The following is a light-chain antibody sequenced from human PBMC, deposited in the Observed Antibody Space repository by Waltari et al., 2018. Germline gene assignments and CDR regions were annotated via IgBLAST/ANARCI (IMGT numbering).Light chain of an antibody. CDR1: HGIRDD. J-gene: IGKJ4*01. CDR3: LQYNTYPRT. Sequence: DLQLTQSPSSLSASVGDTVTISCRASHGIRDDLGWYQQKPGKAPKRLIYGASNLQSGVTSRFIGSGSGTDFTLTILSLQPEDFATYFCLQYNTYPRTFGGGTKVEI. V-gene: IGKV1-17*01. CDR2: GAS.